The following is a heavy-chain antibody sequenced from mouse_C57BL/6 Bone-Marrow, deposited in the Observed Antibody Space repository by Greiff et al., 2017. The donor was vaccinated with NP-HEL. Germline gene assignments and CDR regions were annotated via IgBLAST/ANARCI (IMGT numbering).Heavy chain of an antibody. CDR2: IYPGSGSI. CDR3: AGHEENYCGSSPFAY. CDR1: GYTFTEYS. J-gene: IGHJ3*01. Sequence: QVQLKQSGAELVKPGASVKLSCKASGYTFTEYSIHWVKQRSGQGLEWIGWIYPGSGSIKYNEKFKDKATLTADKSSSTVYMELSKLTSEDSAVYFCAGHEENYCGSSPFAYWGQGTLVTVSA. V-gene: IGHV1-62-2*01. D-gene: IGHD1-1*01.